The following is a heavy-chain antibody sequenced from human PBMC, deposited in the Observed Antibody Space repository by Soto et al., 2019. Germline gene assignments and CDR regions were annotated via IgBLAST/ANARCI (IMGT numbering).Heavy chain of an antibody. CDR1: GGSFSGYY. V-gene: IGHV4-34*01. Sequence: QVQLQQWGAGLLKPSETLSLTCAVYGGSFSGYYWSWFRQPPGKGLGWIGEINHSGSTNYNPSLMIRVIISVDTSKNQFSLKLSSVTAADTAVYYCAIHRGREVWFGESPSYYYYGMDVLGQGTTVTVSS. CDR3: AIHRGREVWFGESPSYYYYGMDV. D-gene: IGHD3-10*01. J-gene: IGHJ6*02. CDR2: INHSGST.